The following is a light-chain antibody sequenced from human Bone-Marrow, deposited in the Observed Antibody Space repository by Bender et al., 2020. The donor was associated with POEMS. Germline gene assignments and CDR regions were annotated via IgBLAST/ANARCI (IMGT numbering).Light chain of an antibody. V-gene: IGLV2-11*01. CDR2: DVT. J-gene: IGLJ2*01. Sequence: QSALTQPRSVSGSPGQSVTISCTGTSSDVGRYNYVSWYRQHTGKAPKVMIFDVTKRPSGIPDRFSGSKSGNTASLAISGLRSDDEADYYCEAWDDSLTGPVFGGGTKLTVL. CDR3: EAWDDSLTGPV. CDR1: SSDVGRYNY.